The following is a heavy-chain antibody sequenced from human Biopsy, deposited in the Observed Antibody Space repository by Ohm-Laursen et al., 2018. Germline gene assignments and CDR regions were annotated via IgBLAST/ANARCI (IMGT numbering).Heavy chain of an antibody. CDR3: ARVGSGWAPFDK. Sequence: TLSLTCTVSGYSISSDYRWGWIRQAPGKTLEWLGNIFKDGNTHYNPSLRSRLIISIDTSKNQFSLMMTSVSGADKAVYFCARVGSGWAPFDKWGPGTLVTVSS. CDR2: IFKDGNT. D-gene: IGHD6-19*01. J-gene: IGHJ4*02. CDR1: GYSISSDYR. V-gene: IGHV4-38-2*02.